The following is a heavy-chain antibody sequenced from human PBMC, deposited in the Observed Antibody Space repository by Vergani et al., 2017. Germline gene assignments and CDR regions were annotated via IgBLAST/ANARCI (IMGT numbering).Heavy chain of an antibody. CDR2: ISSSSSYI. CDR1: GFTFSSYI. CDR3: ARDLFDYAISGYYSGFFDY. D-gene: IGHD3-22*01. J-gene: IGHJ4*02. V-gene: IGHV3-21*01. Sequence: EVQLVESGGGLVKPGGSLRLSCAASGFTFSSYIMNWVRQAPGKGLEWVSSISSSSSYIYYADSVKGRFTIARDNAKNSLYLQMNSLRAEDTAVYYCARDLFDYAISGYYSGFFDYWGQGTLVTVSS.